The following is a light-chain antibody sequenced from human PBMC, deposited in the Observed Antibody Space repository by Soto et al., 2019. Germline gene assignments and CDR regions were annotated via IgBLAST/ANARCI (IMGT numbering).Light chain of an antibody. Sequence: EIVLTQSPGTLSLSPGERADLSCRASQSVSSSYLAWYQQKPGQAPGLLIHGASNRATGIPDRFSGSGSGTAFPLSNTTLTPEGVAVEDDAEYDSPRKFGGGNKV. CDR3: AEYDSPRK. V-gene: IGKV3-20*01. J-gene: IGKJ4*02. CDR1: QSVSSSY. CDR2: GAS.